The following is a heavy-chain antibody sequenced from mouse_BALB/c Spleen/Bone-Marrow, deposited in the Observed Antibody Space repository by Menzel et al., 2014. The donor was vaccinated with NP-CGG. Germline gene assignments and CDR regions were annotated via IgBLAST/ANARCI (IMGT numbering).Heavy chain of an antibody. V-gene: IGHV5-6-5*01. D-gene: IGHD1-3*01. J-gene: IGHJ3*02. CDR1: GFSLNNYW. CDR3: ARDQGSGGWGVFNL. CDR2: IDTGGSA. Sequence: EESGGRLVTPGTPLTLTCTASGFSLNNYWMGWVRQAPGKGLEYIGIIDTGGSAYYATWAKGRFTISKTSTTVDLRDTSPTTEDTATYFCARDQGSGGWGVFNLWGQGTLVAVS.